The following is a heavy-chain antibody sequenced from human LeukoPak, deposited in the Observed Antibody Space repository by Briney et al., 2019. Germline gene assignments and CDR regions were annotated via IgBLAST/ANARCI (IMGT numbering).Heavy chain of an antibody. CDR1: GGSFSDDY. V-gene: IGHV4-34*01. CDR2: INHSGST. J-gene: IGHJ4*02. Sequence: SETLSLTCAVYGGSFSDDYWSWIRQSPVKGLEWIGEINHSGSTNYNPSLKSRVTISVDTSKNQFSLKLSSVTAADTAVYYCARGGMIVVRTRFDYWGQGTLVTVSS. D-gene: IGHD3-22*01. CDR3: ARGGMIVVRTRFDY.